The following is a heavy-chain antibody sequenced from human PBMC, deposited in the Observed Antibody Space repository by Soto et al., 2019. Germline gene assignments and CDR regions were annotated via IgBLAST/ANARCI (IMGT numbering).Heavy chain of an antibody. Sequence: QVQLVQSGAAVKKPGSSVKVSSKGSGGTFSSYTISWVRQAPGQGLEWMGRIIPILGIANHAQKFQGRVTITADKSTSTAYMELSSLRSEDTAVYYCAMEYCSSTSCYRDYWGQGTLVTVSS. V-gene: IGHV1-69*02. CDR1: GGTFSSYT. CDR3: AMEYCSSTSCYRDY. J-gene: IGHJ4*02. D-gene: IGHD2-2*02. CDR2: IIPILGIA.